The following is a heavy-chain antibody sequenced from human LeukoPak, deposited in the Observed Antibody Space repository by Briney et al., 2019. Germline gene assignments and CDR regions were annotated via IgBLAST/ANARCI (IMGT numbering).Heavy chain of an antibody. CDR2: IYSGGST. J-gene: IGHJ4*02. Sequence: PGGSLRLSCAASGFTVSSNYMSWVRQAPGKGLEWVSVIYSGGSTYYADSVKGRFTISRDNSKNTLYLQMNSLRAEDTAVYYCALYSSSWSYFDYWGQGTLVTVSS. V-gene: IGHV3-53*01. CDR1: GFTVSSNY. CDR3: ALYSSSWSYFDY. D-gene: IGHD6-13*01.